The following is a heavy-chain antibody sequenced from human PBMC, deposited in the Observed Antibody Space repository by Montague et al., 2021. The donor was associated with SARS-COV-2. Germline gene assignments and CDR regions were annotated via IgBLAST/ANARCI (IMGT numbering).Heavy chain of an antibody. V-gene: IGHV4-31*03. CDR2: IYYGGGS. CDR3: ARGPSSSCPPRTWFAP. J-gene: IGHJ5*02. CDR1: GGSISSADFY. Sequence: TLSLTCNVSGGSISSADFYWSWIRQHPGKGLEWIGYIYYGGGSYFNPSLEGRVSMSVDTSKNQFSLRLTSVTAADTAVYYCARGPSSSCPPRTWFAPWGLGTLVTVSS. D-gene: IGHD6-13*01.